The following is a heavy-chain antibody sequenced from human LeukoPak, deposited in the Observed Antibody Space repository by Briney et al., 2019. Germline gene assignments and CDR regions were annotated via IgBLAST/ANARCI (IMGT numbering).Heavy chain of an antibody. CDR3: ARPNSLGYYFHY. CDR1: GGSFSGYY. V-gene: IGHV4-34*01. J-gene: IGHJ4*02. CDR2: INRGGAT. D-gene: IGHD4-23*01. Sequence: PSETLSLTCVVYGGSFSGYYWSWIRQPPGKGLEWIGEINRGGATNYNPSLKSRLTMPVDTPKNQFSLKLSSVTAAGTAVYYCARPNSLGYYFHYWGQGALVTVSS.